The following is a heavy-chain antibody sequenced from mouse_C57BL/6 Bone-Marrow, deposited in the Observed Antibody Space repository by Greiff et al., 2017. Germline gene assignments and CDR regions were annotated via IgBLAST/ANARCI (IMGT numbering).Heavy chain of an antibody. CDR1: GFSLSTFGMG. Sequence: QVTLNVSGPGILQPSPTLSLTCSFSGFSLSTFGMGVGWLRQPSGKGLEWLAHIWWDDAKYYKPALKSRLTISKDTAKNQVFLKIANVDTAATATYYWARGTYYYESSRFDYWGQGTTLTVSS. J-gene: IGHJ2*01. D-gene: IGHD1-1*01. V-gene: IGHV8-8*01. CDR2: IWWDDAK. CDR3: ARGTYYYESSRFDY.